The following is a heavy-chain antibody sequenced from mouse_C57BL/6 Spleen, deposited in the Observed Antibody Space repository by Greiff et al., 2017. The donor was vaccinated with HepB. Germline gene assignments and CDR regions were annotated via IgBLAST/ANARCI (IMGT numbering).Heavy chain of an antibody. Sequence: EVMLVESEGGLVQPGSSMKLSCTASGFTFSDYYMAWVRQVPEKGLEWVANINYDGSSTYYLDSLKSRFIISRDNAKNMLYLQMSSLKSEDTATYYCAIYSDYAWFAYWGQGTLVTVSA. D-gene: IGHD2-13*01. J-gene: IGHJ3*01. CDR1: GFTFSDYY. V-gene: IGHV5-16*01. CDR3: AIYSDYAWFAY. CDR2: INYDGSST.